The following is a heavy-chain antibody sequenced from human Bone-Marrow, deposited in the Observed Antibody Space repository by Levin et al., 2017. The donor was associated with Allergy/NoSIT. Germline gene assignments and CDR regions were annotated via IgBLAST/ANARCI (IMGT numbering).Heavy chain of an antibody. Sequence: PGGSLRLSCAASGFTFSSYAMNWVRQAPGKGLEWAASITSYSDYKEYADAMKGRVTISRDNANFSLYLQMNSLRVEDTAVYYCAKGHGDYSSNWFGPWGQGTLVIVSS. CDR1: GFTFSSYA. V-gene: IGHV3-21*01. D-gene: IGHD4-17*01. CDR2: ITSYSDYK. J-gene: IGHJ5*02. CDR3: AKGHGDYSSNWFGP.